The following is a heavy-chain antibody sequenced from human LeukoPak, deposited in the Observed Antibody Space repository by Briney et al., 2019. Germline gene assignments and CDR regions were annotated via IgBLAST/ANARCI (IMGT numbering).Heavy chain of an antibody. CDR3: ARDGAAGLSDY. CDR2: ISGSGVST. V-gene: IGHV3-23*01. CDR1: GFTFNIYA. Sequence: GGSLRLSCAASGFTFNIYAMSWVRLAPGKELEWVSAISGSGVSTYYADSVKGRFTISRDNSKNTLYLQMNSLRAEDTAVYYCARDGAAGLSDYWGQGTLVTVSS. D-gene: IGHD6-13*01. J-gene: IGHJ4*02.